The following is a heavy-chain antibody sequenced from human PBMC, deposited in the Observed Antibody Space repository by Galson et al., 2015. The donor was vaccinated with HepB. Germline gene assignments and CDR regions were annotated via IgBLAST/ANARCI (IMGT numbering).Heavy chain of an antibody. V-gene: IGHV1-3*01. CDR1: GYTFPRHA. CDR2: INVGNGNT. J-gene: IGHJ4*02. Sequence: SVKVSCKASGYTFPRHAIHWVRQAPGQRLEWMGWINVGNGNTKHSQKFQGRLTVTRDISASTVYMELSSLRSEDTAVYYCAYIYSSASCLIDYWGQGTPVTVSS. CDR3: AYIYSSASCLIDY. D-gene: IGHD2-2*01.